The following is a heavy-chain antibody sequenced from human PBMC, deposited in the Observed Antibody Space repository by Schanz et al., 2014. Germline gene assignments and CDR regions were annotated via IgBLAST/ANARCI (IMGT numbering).Heavy chain of an antibody. CDR3: ARDLISSGWYG. Sequence: EVQLVESGGGLVQPGGSLRLSCAASGFTFNNYDMNWVRLVPGKGLECVSGISGGGGSAYYADSVKGRFTISRDNAKNSLYLQMNSLRVEDTAVYYCARDLISSGWYGWGQGTLVTVSS. V-gene: IGHV3-23*04. CDR2: ISGGGGSA. J-gene: IGHJ4*02. CDR1: GFTFNNYD. D-gene: IGHD6-19*01.